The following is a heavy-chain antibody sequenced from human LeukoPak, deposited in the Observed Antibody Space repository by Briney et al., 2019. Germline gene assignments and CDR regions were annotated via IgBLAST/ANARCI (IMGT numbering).Heavy chain of an antibody. CDR2: IRQDGSEK. V-gene: IGHV3-7*01. CDR1: GVTFRNYY. J-gene: IGHJ4*02. D-gene: IGHD2-15*01. Sequence: PGGSLSLSCAVSGVTFRNYYRSWIRQAPGKGLEWVANIRQDGSEKFYVDSVKGRFTISRDNAKSSLYLQMNSLRGEDTAVYFCAKVGSSWELILWGQGTLVTVS. CDR3: AKVGSSWELIL.